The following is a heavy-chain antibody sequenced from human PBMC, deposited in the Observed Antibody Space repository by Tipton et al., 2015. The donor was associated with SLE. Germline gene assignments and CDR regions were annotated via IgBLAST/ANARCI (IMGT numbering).Heavy chain of an antibody. CDR2: SYYSGST. CDR1: GGSISSSSYY. V-gene: IGHV4-39*07. J-gene: IGHJ4*02. Sequence: TLSLTCTVSGGSISSSSYYWGWIRQPPGKGLEWIGSSYYSGSTYYNPSLRSRVNISLGTSKNQFSLKMTSVTAADTAVYYCARLTASWAYYFESWGQGTLVTVSS. D-gene: IGHD1-20*01. CDR3: ARLTASWAYYFES.